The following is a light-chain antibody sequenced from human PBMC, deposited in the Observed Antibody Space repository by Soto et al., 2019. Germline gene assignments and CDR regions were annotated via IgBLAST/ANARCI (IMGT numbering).Light chain of an antibody. Sequence: EIVLTQSPDTLSLSPGERATLSCRASQTVSGSSIAWYQQPPGQAPRLLIYDASSRATGIPDRFSGSGSGTDFPLTISRLEPEDFAYYYWQQYGSPRAFGQGTKVEIK. CDR3: QQYGSPRA. J-gene: IGKJ1*01. V-gene: IGKV3-20*01. CDR2: DAS. CDR1: QTVSGSS.